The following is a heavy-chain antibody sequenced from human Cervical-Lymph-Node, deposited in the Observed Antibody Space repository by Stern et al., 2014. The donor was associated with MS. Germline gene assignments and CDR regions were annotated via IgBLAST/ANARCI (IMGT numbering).Heavy chain of an antibody. CDR1: GGSVSSGGYF. Sequence: VPLQESGPGLVKPLQTLSLTCTVSGGSVSSGGYFWNWIRQHPGKGLEWIGHVYYSGSIAYNQSLKSRVTISVDTSKNQFSLRLRSVTAADTAVYYCARNPALWYFDLWGRGTLAAVSS. J-gene: IGHJ2*01. V-gene: IGHV4-31*03. D-gene: IGHD3-3*02. CDR3: ARNPALWYFDL. CDR2: VYYSGSI.